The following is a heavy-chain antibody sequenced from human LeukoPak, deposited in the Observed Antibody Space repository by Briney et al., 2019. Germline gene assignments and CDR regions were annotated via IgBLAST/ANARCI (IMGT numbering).Heavy chain of an antibody. D-gene: IGHD2-21*01. Sequence: PGGSLRLSCAASGFTFSSYEMNWVRQGPGKGLEWVSTISGGGSGTYYSDSVKGRFTISRDNSRNTLDLQMNGLRAEDTAVYYCVQGFRYFDYWGQGTLVTVSS. J-gene: IGHJ4*02. CDR1: GFTFSSYE. V-gene: IGHV3-23*01. CDR3: VQGFRYFDY. CDR2: ISGGGSGT.